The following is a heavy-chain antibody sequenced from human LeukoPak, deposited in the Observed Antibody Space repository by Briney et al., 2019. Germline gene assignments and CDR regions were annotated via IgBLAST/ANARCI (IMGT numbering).Heavy chain of an antibody. V-gene: IGHV3-74*01. CDR1: GFTFSSSW. Sequence: GGSLRLSCAASGFTFSSSWMHWVRQAPGKGLGWVSRITRDGSSTTYAASVKGRFTTSRDNPKNTLYLQMDSLRDDDTAVYYCARDPGYESWSPFWGGMDVWGNGTTVIVSS. CDR2: ITRDGSST. CDR3: ARDPGYESWSPFWGGMDV. D-gene: IGHD3-16*01. J-gene: IGHJ6*04.